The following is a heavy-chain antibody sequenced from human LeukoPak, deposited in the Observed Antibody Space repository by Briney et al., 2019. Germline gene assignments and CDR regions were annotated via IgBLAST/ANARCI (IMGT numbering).Heavy chain of an antibody. Sequence: PGGSLRLSCAASGFTFSSYAMSWVRQAPGQGLEWVSVISGGGGSTYYADSVKGRFTISRDNSENTLHLQMNSLRAEDTAIYYCAKGASSSSAPLSGSHLFDCWGQGALVTVSS. CDR3: AKGASSSSAPLSGSHLFDC. CDR1: GFTFSSYA. D-gene: IGHD1-26*01. J-gene: IGHJ4*02. CDR2: ISGGGGST. V-gene: IGHV3-23*01.